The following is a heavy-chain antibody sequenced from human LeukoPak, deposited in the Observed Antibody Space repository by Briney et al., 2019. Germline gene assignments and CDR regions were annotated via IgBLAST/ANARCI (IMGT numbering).Heavy chain of an antibody. D-gene: IGHD3-10*01. CDR1: GFTFSRYW. CDR2: IKHDGSQK. CDR3: AREGWDGSGSLDY. Sequence: PGGSLRLSCAASGFTFSRYWMSWVRQAPGRGLEWVANIKHDGSQKYYVDSVKGRITIPRDNAKNTLSLQMNSLRAEDTAVYYCAREGWDGSGSLDYWGQGALVTVSS. V-gene: IGHV3-7*01. J-gene: IGHJ4*02.